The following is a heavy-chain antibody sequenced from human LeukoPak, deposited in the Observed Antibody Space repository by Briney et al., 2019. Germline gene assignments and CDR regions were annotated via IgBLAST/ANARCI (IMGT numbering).Heavy chain of an antibody. CDR3: ARGRGRRAGTTFSWWFDP. J-gene: IGHJ5*02. D-gene: IGHD1-7*01. CDR1: GYTFTSNY. Sequence: GASVKVSCKASGYTFTSNYLHWVRQAPGQGLEWMGIINPSGGSTTYAQNFQGRVTMTRDTSTSTVYMELSSLRSEDTAVYYCARGRGRRAGTTFSWWFDPWGQGTLVTVSS. CDR2: INPSGGST. V-gene: IGHV1-46*01.